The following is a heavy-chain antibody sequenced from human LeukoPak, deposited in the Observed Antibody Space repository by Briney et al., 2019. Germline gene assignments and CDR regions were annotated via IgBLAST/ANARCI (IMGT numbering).Heavy chain of an antibody. J-gene: IGHJ4*02. Sequence: PGGSLRLSCAASGFTFSTYWMHWVRQAPGQGLEWVAVIWYDGSNKYYADSVKGRFTISRDNAKNSLYLQMNSLRDDDTAVYYCATPLSYSSNAALGFWGQGTLVTVSS. CDR3: ATPLSYSSNAALGF. D-gene: IGHD6-13*01. V-gene: IGHV3-33*08. CDR1: GFTFSTYW. CDR2: IWYDGSNK.